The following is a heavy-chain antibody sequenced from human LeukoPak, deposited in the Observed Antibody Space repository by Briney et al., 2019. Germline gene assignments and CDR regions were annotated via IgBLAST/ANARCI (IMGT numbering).Heavy chain of an antibody. V-gene: IGHV4-34*01. Sequence: PSETLSLTCAVYRGSFRGYYWSWIRQPPGKGLEWIGEIQQSGSTNYNPSLKSRVTISVDTSKHQFSLKLSSVTAADTAVYYCAREGDSSVYYDYWGQGTLVTVCS. J-gene: IGHJ4*02. CDR1: RGSFRGYY. CDR2: IQQSGST. D-gene: IGHD3-22*01. CDR3: AREGDSSVYYDY.